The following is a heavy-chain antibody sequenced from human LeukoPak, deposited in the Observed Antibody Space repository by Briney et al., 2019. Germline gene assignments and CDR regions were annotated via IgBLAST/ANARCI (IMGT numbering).Heavy chain of an antibody. D-gene: IGHD4-23*01. CDR2: INPNSGGT. CDR1: GYTFTGYY. J-gene: IGHJ4*02. Sequence: ASVKVSCKASGYTFTGYYMHWVRQAPGQGLEWMGWINPNSGGTNYAQKFQGRVTMTRDTSISTAYMELSRLRSDDTAVYYCARDPYCGGNSPPPDWGQGTLVPVSS. V-gene: IGHV1-2*02. CDR3: ARDPYCGGNSPPPD.